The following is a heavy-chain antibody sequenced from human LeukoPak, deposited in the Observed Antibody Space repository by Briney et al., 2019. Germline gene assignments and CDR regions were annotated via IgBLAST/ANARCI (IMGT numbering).Heavy chain of an antibody. CDR2: ISGDGGST. CDR3: AKGSSWFDY. V-gene: IGHV3-43*02. J-gene: IGHJ4*02. Sequence: GSLRLSRGASAFTFDDYAMHWVRQGPGKGLEWVSAISGDGGSTYYADSVKGRFTISRDNSKNSLYLQMNSLRTEDTALYYCAKGSSWFDYWGQGTLVTVSS. CDR1: AFTFDDYA. D-gene: IGHD6-13*01.